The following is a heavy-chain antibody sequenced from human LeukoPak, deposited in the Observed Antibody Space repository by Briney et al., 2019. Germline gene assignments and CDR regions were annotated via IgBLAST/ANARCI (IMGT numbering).Heavy chain of an antibody. CDR1: GYTFTNYY. D-gene: IGHD4-17*01. CDR3: ARAKSRDYGIDY. Sequence: ASVTVSCKRSGYTFTNYYLHWVRQAARQGLEWMGIIKPSGESTIYAQNFQGRVTMTRDTSTSTVYMELSSLRSEDTAVYFCARAKSRDYGIDYSGPGTLVTVSS. V-gene: IGHV1-46*01. J-gene: IGHJ4*02. CDR2: IKPSGEST.